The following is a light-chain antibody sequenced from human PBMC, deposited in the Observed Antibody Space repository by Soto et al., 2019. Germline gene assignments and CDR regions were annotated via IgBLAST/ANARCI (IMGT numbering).Light chain of an antibody. J-gene: IGKJ1*01. V-gene: IGKV1-39*01. CDR1: RSISNY. CDR3: QQSYSVPR. CDR2: AAS. Sequence: DIQMTQSPSSLSASVGDRVTITCRASRSISNYLNRYQQKSGKAPRLLIYAASSLQPGVPSRFSGTGTGREFTLTITSLQPEDSATYYCQQSYSVPRFGHGTRVDLK.